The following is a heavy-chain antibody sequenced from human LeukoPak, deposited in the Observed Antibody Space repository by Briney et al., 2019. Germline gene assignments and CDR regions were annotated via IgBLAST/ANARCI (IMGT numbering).Heavy chain of an antibody. D-gene: IGHD6-13*01. CDR1: GFTFSSYA. V-gene: IGHV3-9*01. Sequence: TGGSLRLSCAASGFTFSSYAMSWVRQAPGKGLEWVSGISWNSGSIGYADSVKGRFTISRDNAKNSLYLQMNSLRAEDTALYYCAKGPYSSSWFDYWGQGTLVTVSS. CDR3: AKGPYSSSWFDY. J-gene: IGHJ4*02. CDR2: ISWNSGSI.